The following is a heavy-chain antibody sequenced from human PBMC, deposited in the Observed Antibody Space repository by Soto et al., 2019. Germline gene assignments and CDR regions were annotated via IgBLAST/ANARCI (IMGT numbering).Heavy chain of an antibody. Sequence: GESLKSSCKGSGYSVTSYWSGWVRQMPGKGLEWMGIIYPGDSDTRYSPSFQGQVTISADKSISTAYLQWSSLKASDTAMYYCARTSAAGKYYYGMDVWGQGTTVTVSS. D-gene: IGHD6-13*01. CDR1: GYSVTSYW. CDR2: IYPGDSDT. CDR3: ARTSAAGKYYYGMDV. J-gene: IGHJ6*02. V-gene: IGHV5-51*01.